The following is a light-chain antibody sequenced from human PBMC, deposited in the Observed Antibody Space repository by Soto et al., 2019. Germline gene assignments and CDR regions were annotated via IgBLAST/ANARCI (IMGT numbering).Light chain of an antibody. CDR2: GTS. CDR3: QQYDSSPPIT. Sequence: IVLTQSPGTLSLSPGERATLSCRASQISSTSLAWYQQKPGQAPRLLIYGTSSRATGIPDRFSGSGSGTDFTLTISRLEPEDIAVYYCQQYDSSPPITFGQGTRLEIK. CDR1: QISSTS. V-gene: IGKV3-20*01. J-gene: IGKJ5*01.